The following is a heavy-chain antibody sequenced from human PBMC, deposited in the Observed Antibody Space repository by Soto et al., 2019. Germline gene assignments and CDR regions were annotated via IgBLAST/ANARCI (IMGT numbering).Heavy chain of an antibody. J-gene: IGHJ5*02. CDR3: VRDGTKTLRDWFDP. CDR1: GASISGYY. D-gene: IGHD1-1*01. V-gene: IGHV4-4*07. Sequence: SETLSLTCTVSGASISGYYWSWIRKSAGKGLEWIGRIYATGTTDYNPSLKSRVMMSVDTSKKQFSLKLRSVTAADTAVYYCVRDGTKTLRDWFDPWGQGISVTV. CDR2: IYATGTT.